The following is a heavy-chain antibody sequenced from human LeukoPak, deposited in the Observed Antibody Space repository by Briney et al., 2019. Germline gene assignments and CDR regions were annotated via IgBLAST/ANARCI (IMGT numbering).Heavy chain of an antibody. V-gene: IGHV3-23*01. J-gene: IGHJ3*02. CDR2: ISGSGGST. CDR1: GFTFSSYA. Sequence: GGSLRLSCAASGFTFSSYAMSWVRQAPGKGLEWVSAISGSGGSTYYADSVKGRFTISRDNAKNTLYLQMNSLRAEDTAVYYCARDGYSSGWYSGDAFDIWGQGTMVTVSS. CDR3: ARDGYSSGWYSGDAFDI. D-gene: IGHD6-19*01.